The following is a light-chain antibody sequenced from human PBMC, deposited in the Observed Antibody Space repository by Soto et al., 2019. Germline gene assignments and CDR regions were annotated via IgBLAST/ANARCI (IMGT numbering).Light chain of an antibody. Sequence: QSALTQPPSVSGSPGQSVTISCTGTSTDFVSYNRVSWYQQPPGTAPKLMIYEVSKRPSGVPDRFSGSKSGNTASLTVSGLQAEDEADYYCSSYGGYNNVIFGGGTKLTVL. CDR2: EVS. CDR1: STDFVSYNR. CDR3: SSYGGYNNVI. V-gene: IGLV2-8*01. J-gene: IGLJ2*01.